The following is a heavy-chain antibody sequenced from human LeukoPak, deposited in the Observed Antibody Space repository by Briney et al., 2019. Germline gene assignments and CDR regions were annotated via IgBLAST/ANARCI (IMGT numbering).Heavy chain of an antibody. D-gene: IGHD1-14*01. Sequence: GGSLRLSCAASGFNFDAHAMNWVRQAPGKPLEWVSLISGDGGTTHYADSVKGRFTISRDNSRNSLYLQMKSLRTEDTALYYCAKRSGSPHNFDYWGQGTLVTVS. J-gene: IGHJ4*02. V-gene: IGHV3-43*02. CDR2: ISGDGGTT. CDR1: GFNFDAHA. CDR3: AKRSGSPHNFDY.